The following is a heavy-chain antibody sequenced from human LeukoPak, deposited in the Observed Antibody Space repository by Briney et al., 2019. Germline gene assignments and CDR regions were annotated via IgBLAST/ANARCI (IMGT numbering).Heavy chain of an antibody. CDR3: ARGPDLNWFDP. CDR2: IIPIFGTA. Sequence: SVKVSCTASGYSFSTYDINWVRQAPGQGLEWMGGIIPIFGTANYAQKFQGRVTITADESTSTAYMELSSLRSEDTAVYYCARGPDLNWFDPWGQGTLVTVSS. J-gene: IGHJ5*02. CDR1: GYSFSTYD. V-gene: IGHV1-69*13.